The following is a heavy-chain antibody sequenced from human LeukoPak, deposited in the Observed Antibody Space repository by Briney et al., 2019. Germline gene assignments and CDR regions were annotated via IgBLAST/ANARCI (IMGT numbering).Heavy chain of an antibody. J-gene: IGHJ4*02. CDR1: GFTFSSYA. CDR2: ISYDGSNK. D-gene: IGHD3-22*01. V-gene: IGHV3-30-3*01. Sequence: GGPLRLSCAASGFTFSSYAMHWVRQAPGKGLEWVAVISYDGSNKYYADSVKGRFTISRDNSKNTLYLQMNSPRAEDTAVYYCARDGYYYDSSGYYLDYWGQGTLVTVSS. CDR3: ARDGYYYDSSGYYLDY.